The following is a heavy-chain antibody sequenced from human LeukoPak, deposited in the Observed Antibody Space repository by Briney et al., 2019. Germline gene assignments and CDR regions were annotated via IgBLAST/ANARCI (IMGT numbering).Heavy chain of an antibody. CDR1: GFTFSSYS. D-gene: IGHD2-21*02. CDR2: ISSSSSYI. J-gene: IGHJ4*02. CDR3: ARGSAVAYCGGDCYWGDFDY. V-gene: IGHV3-21*01. Sequence: PGRSLRLSCAASGFTFSSYSMNWVRQAPGKGLEWVSSISSSSSYIYYADSVKGRFTISRDNAKNSLYLQMNSLRAEDTAVYYCARGSAVAYCGGDCYWGDFDYWGQGTLVTVSS.